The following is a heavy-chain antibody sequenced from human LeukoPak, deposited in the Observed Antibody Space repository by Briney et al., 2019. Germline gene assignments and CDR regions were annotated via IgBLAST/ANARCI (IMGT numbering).Heavy chain of an antibody. CDR1: GFTFSDYW. V-gene: IGHV3-7*01. D-gene: IGHD2/OR15-2a*01. CDR2: IKQDGSEK. CDR3: ASITDY. J-gene: IGHJ4*02. Sequence: GGSLRLSCVGSGFTFSDYWMSWVRQAPGKGLEWVANIKQDGSEKDYVDALKGRFTISRDNAKNSLYLQMNSLRAEDTAVYYCASITDYWGQGTLVTVSS.